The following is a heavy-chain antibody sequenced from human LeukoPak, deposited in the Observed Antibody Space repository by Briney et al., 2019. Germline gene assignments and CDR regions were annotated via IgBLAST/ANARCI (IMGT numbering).Heavy chain of an antibody. J-gene: IGHJ6*02. CDR2: IYSTGST. D-gene: IGHD3-10*01. Sequence: SETLSLTCTVSGGSISNYYWTWIRPPPGKGLEWIGYIYSTGSTNYNASLKSRVAISVDTSQNQFSLKLSSVTAADTAVYYCARTSRHLYGSGSNLTPCPDGMDVWGQGTTVPVSS. CDR1: GGSISNYY. CDR3: ARTSRHLYGSGSNLTPCPDGMDV. V-gene: IGHV4-59*01.